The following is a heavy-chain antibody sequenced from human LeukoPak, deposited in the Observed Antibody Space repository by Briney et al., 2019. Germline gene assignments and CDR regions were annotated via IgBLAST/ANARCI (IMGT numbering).Heavy chain of an antibody. CDR1: GITFIDYY. D-gene: IGHD3-9*01. Sequence: ASVKVSCKASGITFIDYYIHWVRQAPGHGLEWVGWINPHSGGSKYAQKFQGRVTMTRDTSIGTAFMELSSLRSDDTGVYYCARAEPGYLNRFDPWGEGTLVTVSS. V-gene: IGHV1-2*02. J-gene: IGHJ5*02. CDR2: INPHSGGS. CDR3: ARAEPGYLNRFDP.